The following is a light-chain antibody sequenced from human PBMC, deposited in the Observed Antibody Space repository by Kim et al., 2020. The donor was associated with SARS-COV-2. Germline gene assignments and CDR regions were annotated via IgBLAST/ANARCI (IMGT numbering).Light chain of an antibody. CDR2: LGS. CDR3: RQALQTPFT. CDR1: QSLLHSNGYNY. V-gene: IGKV2-28*01. J-gene: IGKJ3*01. Sequence: DIVMTQSPLSPPVTPGEPAAISCRSSQSLLHSNGYNYLDWYLQKPGQSPQLLIYLGSNRASGVPDRFSGSGSGTDFTLKISRVEAEDVEVCYGRQALQTPFTFGPGTKLDIK.